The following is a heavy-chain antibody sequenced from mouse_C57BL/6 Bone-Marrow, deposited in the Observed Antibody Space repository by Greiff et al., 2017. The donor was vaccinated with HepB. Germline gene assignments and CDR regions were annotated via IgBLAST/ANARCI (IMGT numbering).Heavy chain of an antibody. V-gene: IGHV8-12*01. D-gene: IGHD2-3*01. CDR1: GFSLSTSGMG. CDR3: ARRDGYCRYFDV. J-gene: IGHJ1*03. CDR2: IYWDDDK. Sequence: QVTLKESGPGILQSSQTLSLTCSFSGFSLSTSGMGVSWIRQPSGKGLEWLAHIYWDDDKRYNPSLKSRLTISKDTSRNQVFLKITSVDTADTATYYCARRDGYCRYFDVWGTGTTVTVSS.